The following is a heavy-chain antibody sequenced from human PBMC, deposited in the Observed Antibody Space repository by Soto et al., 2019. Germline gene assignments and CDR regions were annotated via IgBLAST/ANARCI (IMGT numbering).Heavy chain of an antibody. J-gene: IGHJ3*02. CDR1: GYTFTSYG. CDR2: ISAYNGNT. D-gene: IGHD3-3*01. CDR3: ARDYDFWSGYLDDDAFDI. V-gene: IGHV1-18*04. Sequence: GASVKVSCKASGYTFTSYGISWVRQAPGQGLEWMGWISAYNGNTNYAQKLQGRVTMTTDTSTSTAYMELRSLRSDDTAVYYCARDYDFWSGYLDDDAFDIWGQGTMVTVSS.